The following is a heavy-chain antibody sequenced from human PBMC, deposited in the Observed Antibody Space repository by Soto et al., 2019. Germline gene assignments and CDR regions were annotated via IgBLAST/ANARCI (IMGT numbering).Heavy chain of an antibody. CDR2: IIPIFGTT. D-gene: IGHD3-3*01. CDR1: GGTFSNYA. J-gene: IGHJ6*02. V-gene: IGHV1-69*01. Sequence: QVQLVQSGAEVKKPGSSVKVSCKASGGTFSNYAISWVRQAPGQGLEWMGGIIPIFGTTNYAQKFKGRVRITADESTSTADMELSSLRSEDTAVYYCATDAIFGVVIRGIDYYYGMDVWGQGNTVTVSS. CDR3: ATDAIFGVVIRGIDYYYGMDV.